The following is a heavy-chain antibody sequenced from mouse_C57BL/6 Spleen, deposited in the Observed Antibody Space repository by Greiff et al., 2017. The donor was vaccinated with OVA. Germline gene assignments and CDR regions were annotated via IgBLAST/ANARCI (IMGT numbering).Heavy chain of an antibody. V-gene: IGHV7-3*01. Sequence: EVQVVESGGGLVQPGGSLSLSCAASGFTFTDYYMSWVRQPPGKALEWLGFIRNKANGYTTEYSASVKGRFTISRDNSQSILYLQINALRAEDSATYYCARYDYGSSSFDYWGQGTTLTVSS. J-gene: IGHJ2*01. D-gene: IGHD1-1*01. CDR3: ARYDYGSSSFDY. CDR2: IRNKANGYTT. CDR1: GFTFTDYY.